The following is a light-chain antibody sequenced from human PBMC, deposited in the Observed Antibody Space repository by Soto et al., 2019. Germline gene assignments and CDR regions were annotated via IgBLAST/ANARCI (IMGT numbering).Light chain of an antibody. CDR1: RSDVGSYNS. J-gene: IGLJ2*01. CDR2: EVT. V-gene: IGLV2-14*02. CDR3: SSYTSSSTPVV. Sequence: QSALTQPASVSGSPGQSITISCTGTRSDVGSYNSIAWYQQHPGKAPRVVIFEVTKRPSGISDRFSGSKSGYTASLRISGVQAEDEADYYCSSYTSSSTPVVFGGGTKVTVL.